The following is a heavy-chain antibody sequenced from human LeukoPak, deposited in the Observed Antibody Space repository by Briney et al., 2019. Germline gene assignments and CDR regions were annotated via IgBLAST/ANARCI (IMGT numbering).Heavy chain of an antibody. D-gene: IGHD4-11*01. Sequence: GGSLRLSCAASGFTFSSYSMNWVRQAPGKGLEWVSSISSSSSYIYYADSVKGRFTIARDNSKTTLYLQVSSLRAEDTAVYYCAREGMTTLPYYFDYWGQGTLVTVSS. CDR2: ISSSSSYI. CDR3: AREGMTTLPYYFDY. J-gene: IGHJ4*02. V-gene: IGHV3-21*01. CDR1: GFTFSSYS.